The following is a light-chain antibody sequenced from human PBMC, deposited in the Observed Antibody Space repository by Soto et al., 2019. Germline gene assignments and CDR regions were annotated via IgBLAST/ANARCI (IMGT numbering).Light chain of an antibody. CDR2: EAS. V-gene: IGKV1-5*03. CDR3: QQYSTYSRA. CDR1: QTISSW. J-gene: IGKJ1*01. Sequence: DIQMTQSPATLSASVGDRVAITCRASQTISSWLAWYQQKPGKAPNLLIYEASSLQTGVPSRFSGSGSGTEFTLTISSLQPDDFATFYCQQYSTYSRAFGQRTKV.